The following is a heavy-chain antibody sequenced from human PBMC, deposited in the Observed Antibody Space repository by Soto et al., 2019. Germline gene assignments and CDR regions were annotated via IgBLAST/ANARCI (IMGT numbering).Heavy chain of an antibody. J-gene: IGHJ4*02. Sequence: VGSLRLSCAASWFTFTRYSMNWVRQAPGKGLEWVSSISSTTHYIYYADSMRGRFTISRDNAKNAVYLEMNSLRAEDTAVYYCARESEDLTSNFDYWGQGTLVTVSS. CDR3: ARESEDLTSNFDY. CDR2: ISSTTHYI. CDR1: WFTFTRYS. V-gene: IGHV3-21*06.